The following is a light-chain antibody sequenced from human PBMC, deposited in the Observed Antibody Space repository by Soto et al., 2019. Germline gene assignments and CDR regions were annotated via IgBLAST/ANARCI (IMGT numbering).Light chain of an antibody. CDR1: QTVLYSSNNKNY. CDR3: QQYISLPWT. J-gene: IGKJ1*01. CDR2: WAS. V-gene: IGKV4-1*01. Sequence: DIVMTQSPDSLAVSLGESTTINCKSSQTVLYSSNNKNYLAWYQQKPGQPPKLLIYWASTRESGVPARFSGSGSGTDFTLTISSLQAEDVGPYYCQQYISLPWTFXQGTKV.